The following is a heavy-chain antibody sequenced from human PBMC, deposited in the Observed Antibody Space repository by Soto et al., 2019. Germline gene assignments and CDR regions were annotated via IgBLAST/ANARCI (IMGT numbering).Heavy chain of an antibody. D-gene: IGHD2-2*01. J-gene: IGHJ3*02. CDR1: GYTFTGYY. CDR3: ARDSPGLCPHCSSTSCYSLAFDI. Sequence: GASVKVSCKASGYTFTGYYMHWVRQAPGQGLEWMGWINPNSGGTNYAQKFQGRVTMTRDTSISTAYMELSRLRSDDTTVYYCARDSPGLCPHCSSTSCYSLAFDIWGQGTMVTVSS. CDR2: INPNSGGT. V-gene: IGHV1-2*02.